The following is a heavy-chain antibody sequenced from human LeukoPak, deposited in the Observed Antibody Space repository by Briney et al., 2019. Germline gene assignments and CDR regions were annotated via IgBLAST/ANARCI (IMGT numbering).Heavy chain of an antibody. CDR3: AKNVSGSGSQYYFDY. CDR2: ISWSSGSI. D-gene: IGHD3-10*01. Sequence: PGRSLRLSCAASGFTFDDYAMHWVRQAPGKGLEWVSGISWSSGSIGYADSVKGRFTISRDNAKNSLYLQMNRLRAEDTAVYYCAKNVSGSGSQYYFDYWGQGNLFTVSP. CDR1: GFTFDDYA. J-gene: IGHJ4*02. V-gene: IGHV3-9*01.